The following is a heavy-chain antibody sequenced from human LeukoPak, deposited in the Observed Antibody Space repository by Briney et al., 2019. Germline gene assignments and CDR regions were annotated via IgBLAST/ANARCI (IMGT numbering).Heavy chain of an antibody. CDR2: INRDRSST. J-gene: IGHJ3*02. CDR3: VTLTTAVTENAFDI. D-gene: IGHD4-23*01. Sequence: PGGSLRLSCAASGFTFSSYWVHWVRQVPGKGLVWVSRINRDRSSTAYADSVTGRFTISRDNAKHMVYMQMNSLRAEDTAVYYCVTLTTAVTENAFDIWGQGTMVSVSS. V-gene: IGHV3-74*01. CDR1: GFTFSSYW.